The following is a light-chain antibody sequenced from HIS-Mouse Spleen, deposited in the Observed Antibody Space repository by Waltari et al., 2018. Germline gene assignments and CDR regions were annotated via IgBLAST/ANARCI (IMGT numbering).Light chain of an antibody. J-gene: IGLJ2*01. CDR2: EGS. V-gene: IGLV2-23*03. CDR3: CSYAGSSTFEV. Sequence: QSALTQPASVSGSPGQSITISCTGTSSDVGSYNLVSWYQQHPGKAPKLMIYEGSKRPSGVSSRVSGSKAGNTACLTISGLQAEDEADYYCCSYAGSSTFEVFGGGTKLTVL. CDR1: SSDVGSYNL.